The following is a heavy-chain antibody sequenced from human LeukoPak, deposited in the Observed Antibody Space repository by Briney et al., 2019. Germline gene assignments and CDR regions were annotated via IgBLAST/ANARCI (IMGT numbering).Heavy chain of an antibody. CDR1: GYTLSTFY. J-gene: IGHJ4*02. D-gene: IGHD4-23*01. V-gene: IGHV1-46*01. CDR2: IRPGTGFI. Sequence: ASVKVSCKASGYTLSTFYMHWVRQAPGQGLECMGVIRPGTGFITYAQKFQGRVTMTRDLSASTVYMELSSLRFEDTAVYYCARARYGGDQIDFWGQGTLVTVSS. CDR3: ARARYGGDQIDF.